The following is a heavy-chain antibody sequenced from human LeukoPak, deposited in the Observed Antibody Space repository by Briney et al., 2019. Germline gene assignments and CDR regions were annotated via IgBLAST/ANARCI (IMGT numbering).Heavy chain of an antibody. Sequence: PSETLSLTCTVSGGSISSSSYYWGWIRQPPGKGLEWIGSIYYSGSTYYNPSLKSRVTISVDTSKNQFSLKLSSVTAADTAVYYCARDRITIFGPLYYYYGMDVWGQGTTVTVSS. CDR3: ARDRITIFGPLYYYYGMDV. CDR1: GGSISSSSYY. D-gene: IGHD3-3*01. V-gene: IGHV4-39*07. J-gene: IGHJ6*02. CDR2: IYYSGST.